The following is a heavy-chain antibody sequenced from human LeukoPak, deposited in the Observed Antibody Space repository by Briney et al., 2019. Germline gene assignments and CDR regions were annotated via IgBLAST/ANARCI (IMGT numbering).Heavy chain of an antibody. V-gene: IGHV4-34*11. CDR1: RGSFSGYY. Sequence: PSETLSLTCAVYRGSFSGYYWSWIRQPPGKGLEWVGHISYSGGTKYNPSLQSRVTISIDTSKNQFSLNLSSVTAADTAVYYCARRVIMSATGVPDTWLDPWGQGILVTVSS. CDR3: ARRVIMSATGVPDTWLDP. D-gene: IGHD2-8*02. J-gene: IGHJ5*02. CDR2: ISYSGGT.